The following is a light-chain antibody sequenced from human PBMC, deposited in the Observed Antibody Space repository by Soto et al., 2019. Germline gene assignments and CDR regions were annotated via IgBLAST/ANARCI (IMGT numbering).Light chain of an antibody. J-gene: IGKJ2*01. CDR3: LQDYNYPQAS. CDR1: QGIRKD. V-gene: IGKV1-6*01. CDR2: GAS. Sequence: AVQMTQSPSSLSASVGDRVTITCQASQGIRKDLGWYQQKVGKAPKVLIYGASNLHSGVPTRFSGSGSGTEFTLTISNLQPEDVATYYCLQDYNYPQASFGQGTKVEMK.